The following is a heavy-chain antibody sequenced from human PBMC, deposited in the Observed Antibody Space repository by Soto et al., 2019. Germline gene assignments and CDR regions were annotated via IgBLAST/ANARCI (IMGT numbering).Heavy chain of an antibody. CDR3: AKSRDAYNFYFYYGMDV. D-gene: IGHD2-2*01. J-gene: IGHJ6*02. CDR2: ILYDGGNK. CDR1: GSTFSNYR. V-gene: IGHV3-30*02. Sequence: GASLRLSCAASGSTFSNYRMHWVRQTPGKGLEWVALILYDGGNKYYADSVKGRFTISRDNSKNTLYLQVSSLRAEDTAVYYCAKSRDAYNFYFYYGMDVWGQVTTVTVSS.